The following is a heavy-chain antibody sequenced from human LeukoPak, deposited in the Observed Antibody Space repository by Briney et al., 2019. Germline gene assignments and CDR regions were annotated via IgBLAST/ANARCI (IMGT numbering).Heavy chain of an antibody. CDR1: GFTFSTYW. CDR3: ARDASSRISIFGVVSDAFDI. J-gene: IGHJ3*02. Sequence: EAGGSLRLSCAASGFTFSTYWMTWVRQAPGKGLEWVANIKQDGSEKYYVDSVKGRFTISRDNAKNSLYLQMNSLRAEDTSVYYCARDASSRISIFGVVSDAFDIWGQGTMVTVSS. V-gene: IGHV3-7*01. CDR2: IKQDGSEK. D-gene: IGHD3-3*01.